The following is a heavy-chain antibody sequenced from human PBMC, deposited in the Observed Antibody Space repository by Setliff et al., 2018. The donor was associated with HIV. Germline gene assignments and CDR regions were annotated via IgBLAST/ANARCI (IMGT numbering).Heavy chain of an antibody. CDR1: GASISSFY. Sequence: PSETLSLTCTVSGASISSFYWSWIRQPPGKGLDWIGYIYNSGSTNYNPSLKSRVTMSVDTSKNRFSLKLNSVTAADTAVYYCARLNQQWLVRDSGSNWFDPWGQGILVTVSS. CDR2: IYNSGST. D-gene: IGHD6-19*01. V-gene: IGHV4-59*08. CDR3: ARLNQQWLVRDSGSNWFDP. J-gene: IGHJ5*02.